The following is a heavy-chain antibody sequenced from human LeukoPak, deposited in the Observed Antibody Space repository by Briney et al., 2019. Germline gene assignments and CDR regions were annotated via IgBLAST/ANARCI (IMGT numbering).Heavy chain of an antibody. CDR1: GFTFSNYV. CDR2: ITASGDST. D-gene: IGHD3-10*01. CDR3: AKGMVRGVILKGFDY. V-gene: IGHV3-23*01. J-gene: IGHJ4*02. Sequence: SGGSLRLSCAASGFTFSNYVMIWVRQAPGKGLEWVSGITASGDSTYYGDSVKGRFTMSRDNSKNTLYLQMNSLRAEDTAVYYCAKGMVRGVILKGFDYWGQGTLVTVSS.